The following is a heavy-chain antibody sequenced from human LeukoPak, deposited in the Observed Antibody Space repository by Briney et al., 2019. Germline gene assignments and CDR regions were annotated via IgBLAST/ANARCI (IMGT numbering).Heavy chain of an antibody. CDR2: ISAYNGNT. CDR1: GYTFTSYG. CDR3: ASVAYCSGGSCYSTDAFDI. V-gene: IGHV1-18*01. D-gene: IGHD2-15*01. J-gene: IGHJ3*02. Sequence: ASVKVSCKASGYTFTSYGISWVRQAPGQGLELMGWISAYNGNTNYAQKLQGRVTMTTDTSTSTAYMELRSLRSDDTAVYYCASVAYCSGGSCYSTDAFDIWGQGTMVTVSS.